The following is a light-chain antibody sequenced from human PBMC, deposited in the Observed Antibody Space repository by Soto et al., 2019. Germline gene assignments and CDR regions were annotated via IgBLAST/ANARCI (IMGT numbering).Light chain of an antibody. CDR1: QSVLYSSNNRNY. V-gene: IGKV4-1*01. Sequence: DIVMTQSPDSLAVSLGERVTINCKSSQSVLYSSNNRNYLAWFQQKPGQPPKLLIYWASTRESGVPDRFSGSGVCKDFTLTISGLQAEDVAVYYCQQYYNTPLTFGGGTKVDIK. CDR2: WAS. CDR3: QQYYNTPLT. J-gene: IGKJ4*01.